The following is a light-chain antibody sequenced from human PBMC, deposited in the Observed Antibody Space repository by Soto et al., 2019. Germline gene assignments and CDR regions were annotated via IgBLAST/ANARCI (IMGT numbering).Light chain of an antibody. J-gene: IGKJ1*01. CDR3: QQRSNWPRT. Sequence: IVFTQSPATLSLSTGEITTPSCRASQNISNYLIWYQQKPGQAPRLLIYDVSNRATGIPARFSGSGSGTDFTLTISSLEPEDFAVYYCQQRSNWPRTLGQGTKVDIK. CDR2: DVS. V-gene: IGKV3-11*01. CDR1: QNISNY.